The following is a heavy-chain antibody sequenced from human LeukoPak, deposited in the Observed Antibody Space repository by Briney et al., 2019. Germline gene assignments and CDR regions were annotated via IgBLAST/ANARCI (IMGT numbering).Heavy chain of an antibody. CDR1: GFTFSSYA. CDR2: ISGSGGST. V-gene: IGHV3-23*01. D-gene: IGHD3-22*01. J-gene: IGHJ4*02. Sequence: PGGSLRLSCAASGFTFSSYAMSWVRQAPGKGLEWVSAISGSGGSTYYADSVKGRFSVSRDNSKNTLFLQMNSLRAEDTALYYCAKGSSGYFFDLWGQGTLVTVSS. CDR3: AKGSSGYFFDL.